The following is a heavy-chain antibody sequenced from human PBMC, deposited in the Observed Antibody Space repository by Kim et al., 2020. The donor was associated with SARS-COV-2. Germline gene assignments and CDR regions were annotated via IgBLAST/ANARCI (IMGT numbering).Heavy chain of an antibody. CDR2: ISSSGSTI. J-gene: IGHJ3*02. Sequence: GGSLRLSCAASGFTFSSYEMNWVRQAPGKGLEWVSYISSSGSTIYYADSVKGRFTISRDNAKNSLYLQMNSLRAEDTAVYYCASIITMIVVVITDDAFDIWGQGTMVTVSS. V-gene: IGHV3-48*03. CDR1: GFTFSSYE. D-gene: IGHD3-22*01. CDR3: ASIITMIVVVITDDAFDI.